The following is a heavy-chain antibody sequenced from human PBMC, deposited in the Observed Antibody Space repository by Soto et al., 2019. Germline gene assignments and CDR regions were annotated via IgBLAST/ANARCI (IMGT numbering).Heavy chain of an antibody. CDR2: LYWDDDK. D-gene: IGHD3-9*01. CDR3: AYRVFWRPFDWSLGWFDP. V-gene: IGHV2-5*02. Sequence: QITLKESGPTLVKPTQTLTLACTFSGFSLSTNGVGVGWIRQPPGKALEWLALLYWDDDKRYSPSLSSRLTIIKDTSKNQVVLIMTDVEPVDTATYYCAYRVFWRPFDWSLGWFDPWGQGTLVTVSS. CDR1: GFSLSTNGVG. J-gene: IGHJ5*02.